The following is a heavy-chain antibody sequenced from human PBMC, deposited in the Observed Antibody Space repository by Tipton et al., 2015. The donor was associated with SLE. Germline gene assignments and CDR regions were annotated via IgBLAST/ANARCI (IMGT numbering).Heavy chain of an antibody. Sequence: TLSLTCTVSGGSISSSSYYWGWIRQPPGKGLEWTGSIYYSGCTYYTTSLKSRVTISVDTSKNHFSLKLRSVTAADTAVYYCARVRVISYSFDYWGQGTLVTVSS. CDR1: GGSISSSSYY. CDR3: ARVRVISYSFDY. V-gene: IGHV4-39*07. D-gene: IGHD2-21*01. CDR2: IYYSGCT. J-gene: IGHJ4*02.